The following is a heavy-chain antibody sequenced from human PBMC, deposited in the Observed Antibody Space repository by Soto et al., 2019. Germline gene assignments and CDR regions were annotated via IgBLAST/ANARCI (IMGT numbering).Heavy chain of an antibody. CDR3: ARGSIYNFDSSGTEVWFDP. V-gene: IGHV4-61*01. CDR2: IYHTGST. D-gene: IGHD3-22*01. J-gene: IGHJ5*02. CDR1: GGSVSSNSYY. Sequence: SDTLSLTCTVSGGSVSSNSYYWNWIRLPPGKGLEWIGYIYHTGSTQYSPSLKSRVIISVDTSKNQFFLKLSSVTAADTAVYYCARGSIYNFDSSGTEVWFDPWGQGTLVTVSS.